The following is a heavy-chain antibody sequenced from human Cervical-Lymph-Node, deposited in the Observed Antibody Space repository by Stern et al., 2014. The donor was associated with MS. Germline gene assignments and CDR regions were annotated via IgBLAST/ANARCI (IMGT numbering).Heavy chain of an antibody. Sequence: VQLEESGPGLVKPSETLSLTCSISGGSIRSYYWTWIRQPPGQGLEWIGYIYYSGSTNYNPSLKSRVTISVDTSKKQFSLKLSSVTAADTAVYYCARGYSYGSICDYWGQGTLVTVSS. CDR3: ARGYSYGSICDY. V-gene: IGHV4-59*01. D-gene: IGHD5-18*01. J-gene: IGHJ4*02. CDR2: IYYSGST. CDR1: GGSIRSYY.